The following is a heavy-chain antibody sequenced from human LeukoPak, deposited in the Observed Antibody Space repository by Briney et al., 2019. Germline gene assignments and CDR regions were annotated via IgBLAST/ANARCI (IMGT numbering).Heavy chain of an antibody. V-gene: IGHV3-11*01. J-gene: IGHJ3*02. Sequence: GGSLRLSCAASGFTFSDYYMSWIRQAPGKGLEWVSYISSSGSTIYYADSVKGRFTISGDNSKNTLYLQMNSLRAEDTAVYYCAKAQGSGGSCYVVCGFDIWGQGTMVTVSS. CDR1: GFTFSDYY. CDR3: AKAQGSGGSCYVVCGFDI. CDR2: ISSSGSTI. D-gene: IGHD2-15*01.